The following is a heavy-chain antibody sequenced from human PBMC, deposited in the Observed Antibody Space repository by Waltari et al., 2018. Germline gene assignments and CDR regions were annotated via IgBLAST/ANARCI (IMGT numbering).Heavy chain of an antibody. CDR1: GGSVSSDNYY. J-gene: IGHJ4*02. V-gene: IGHV4-39*07. CDR2: VYFTGT. CDR3: ARGRYWSSYLEGIFDS. D-gene: IGHD2-2*01. Sequence: QMQLQESGPELLKPSETLSPTCSVSGGSVSSDNYYWGWFRQPPGKGLEWIGSVYFTGTYYNPSLNSRVTISSDTSKNHLSLKLTSVIAADTAVYYCARGRYWSSYLEGIFDSWGQGTLVTVSS.